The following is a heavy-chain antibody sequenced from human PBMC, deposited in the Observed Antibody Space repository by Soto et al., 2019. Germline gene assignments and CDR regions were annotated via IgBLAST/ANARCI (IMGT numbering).Heavy chain of an antibody. CDR1: GYTFTSYA. CDR2: INAGNGNT. CDR3: AADRDIVGATTEDYYYYYVMDV. Sequence: ASVKVSCKASGYTFTSYAMHWVRQAPGQRLEWMGWINAGNGNTKCSQKFQDRVTITRDTSASTAYMELSSLRSEDTAVYYCAADRDIVGATTEDYYYYYVMDVWGQGTTVTVSS. D-gene: IGHD1-26*01. J-gene: IGHJ6*02. V-gene: IGHV1-3*01.